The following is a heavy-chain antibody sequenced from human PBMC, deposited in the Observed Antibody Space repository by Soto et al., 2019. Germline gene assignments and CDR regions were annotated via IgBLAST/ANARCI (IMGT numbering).Heavy chain of an antibody. CDR1: GGSVSSGSYY. CDR3: ARGRSIVPWDY. D-gene: IGHD2-2*01. J-gene: IGHJ4*02. V-gene: IGHV4-61*01. CDR2: IYYSGST. Sequence: PSETLSLTXTASGGSVSSGSYYWSWIRQPPGKGLEWIGYIYYSGSTNYNPSLKSRVTISVDTSKNQFSLKLSSVTAADTAVYYCARGRSIVPWDYWGQGTLVTVSS.